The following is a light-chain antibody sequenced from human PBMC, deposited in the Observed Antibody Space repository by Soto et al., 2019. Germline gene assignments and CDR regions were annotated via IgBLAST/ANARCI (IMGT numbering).Light chain of an antibody. V-gene: IGKV3-20*01. CDR1: QSVSSNY. CDR3: QQFDRSLPSWP. CDR2: GAS. Sequence: ETVLTQSPGTLSLSPGERATLSCRASQSVSSNYLAWYQHIPGQAPRLLIYGASTRATGIPDRFSGSGSGTGFPLTISRLEPEDFAVYYCQQFDRSLPSWPFGQGTKVE. J-gene: IGKJ1*01.